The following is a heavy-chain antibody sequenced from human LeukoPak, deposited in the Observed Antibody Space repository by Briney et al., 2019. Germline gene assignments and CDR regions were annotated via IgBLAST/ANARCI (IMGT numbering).Heavy chain of an antibody. Sequence: GASVNVSCKASGYTFTDYYMHWVRQAPGQGLEWMGWINPNNGDTNYAQKFQGRVTMAGDTSISTAYMELSRLRSDDTAVYYCAANRRYYYDSSALDVWGQGTTVTISS. D-gene: IGHD3-22*01. CDR1: GYTFTDYY. CDR2: INPNNGDT. V-gene: IGHV1-2*02. J-gene: IGHJ6*02. CDR3: AANRRYYYDSSALDV.